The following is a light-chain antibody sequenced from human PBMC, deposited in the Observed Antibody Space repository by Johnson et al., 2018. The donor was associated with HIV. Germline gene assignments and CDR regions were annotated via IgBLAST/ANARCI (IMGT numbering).Light chain of an antibody. V-gene: IGLV1-51*02. CDR1: SSDMGNYA. CDR3: GTWDSSLSAHYV. Sequence: QSVLTQPPSVSAAPGQKVTISCSGSSSDMGNYAVSWYQQLPGTAPKLLIYENNKRPSGIPDRFSGSKSGTSATLGITGLQTGDEADYYCGTWDSSLSAHYVFGTGTTISVL. J-gene: IGLJ1*01. CDR2: ENN.